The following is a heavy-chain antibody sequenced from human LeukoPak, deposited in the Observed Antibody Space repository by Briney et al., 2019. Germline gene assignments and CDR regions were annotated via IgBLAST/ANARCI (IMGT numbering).Heavy chain of an antibody. D-gene: IGHD6-19*01. CDR3: AGGIAVAGIDY. V-gene: IGHV4-59*08. CDR2: IYYSGST. J-gene: IGHJ4*02. Sequence: SETLSLTCTVSGGSISSYYWCWIWQPPGKGLEWIGYIYYSGSTNYNPSLKSRVTISVDTSKNQFSLKLSSVTAADTAVYYCAGGIAVAGIDYWGQGTLVTVSS. CDR1: GGSISSYY.